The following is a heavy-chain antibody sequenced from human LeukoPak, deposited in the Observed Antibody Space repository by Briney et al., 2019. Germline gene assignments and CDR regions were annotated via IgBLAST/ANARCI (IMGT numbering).Heavy chain of an antibody. J-gene: IGHJ5*02. CDR3: ATDRMSGGGNSSSFAP. D-gene: IGHD5-18*01. V-gene: IGHV3-30-3*01. CDR1: GFIFSNYA. Sequence: GGSLRRSGAASGFIFSNYAMHWVRHAPGKGLEWGAAISYDGSNNFYADSMKGRFTISRDNSTNPLFLQVNTLTAEDTALYYCATDRMSGGGNSSSFAPWGQGALVTAPS. CDR2: ISYDGSNN.